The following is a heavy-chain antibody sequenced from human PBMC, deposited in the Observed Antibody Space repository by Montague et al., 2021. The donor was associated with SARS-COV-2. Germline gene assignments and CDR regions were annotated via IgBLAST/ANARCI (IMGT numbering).Heavy chain of an antibody. J-gene: IGHJ6*02. CDR1: GDSVSSNRAS. CDR2: TYYRSKRYN. CDR3: TSGREGNYNVMDV. D-gene: IGHD1-1*01. Sequence: CAISGDSVSSNRASWNWVGQSPSRGLERQGRTYYRSKRYNDYAVSVRGRVTINPDTSKNQFSLQLNSVTPEDTAIYYCTSGREGNYNVMDVWGQGTTVTVSS. V-gene: IGHV6-1*01.